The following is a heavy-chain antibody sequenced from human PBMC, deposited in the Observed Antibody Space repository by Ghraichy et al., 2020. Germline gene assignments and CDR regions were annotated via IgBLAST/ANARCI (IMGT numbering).Heavy chain of an antibody. J-gene: IGHJ5*02. CDR1: GYTFTSYG. Sequence: ASVKVSCKASGYTFTSYGISWVRQAPGQGLEWMGWISAYNGNTNYAQKLQGRVTMTTDTSTSTAYMELRSLRSDDTAVYYCARAREKIAARGYWFDPWGQGTLVTVSS. V-gene: IGHV1-18*04. D-gene: IGHD6-6*01. CDR2: ISAYNGNT. CDR3: ARAREKIAARGYWFDP.